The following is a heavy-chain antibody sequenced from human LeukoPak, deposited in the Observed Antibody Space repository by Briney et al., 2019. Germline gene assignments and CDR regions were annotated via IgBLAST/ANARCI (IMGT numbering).Heavy chain of an antibody. CDR3: AKVTSATAPFDY. CDR2: ISYDGSNK. CDR1: GFTFSSYG. V-gene: IGHV3-30*18. J-gene: IGHJ4*02. Sequence: PGGSLRLSCAASGFTFSSYGMHWVRQAPGKGLEWVAVISYDGSNKYYADSVKGRFTISRDNAKNSLYLQMNSLRAEDTALYYCAKVTSATAPFDYWGQGTLVTVSS. D-gene: IGHD3-16*01.